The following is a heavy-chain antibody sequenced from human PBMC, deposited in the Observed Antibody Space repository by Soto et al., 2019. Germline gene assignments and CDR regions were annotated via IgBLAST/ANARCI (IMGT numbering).Heavy chain of an antibody. CDR1: GGSISSSSYY. CDR3: ARSGGSYSDYFDY. Sequence: SETLSLTCTVSGGSISSSSYYWGWIRQPPGKGLEWSGSIYYSGSTYYNPSLKSRVTISVDTSKNQFSLKLSSVTAADTAVYYCARSGGSYSDYFDYWGQGTLVTVSS. J-gene: IGHJ4*02. CDR2: IYYSGST. D-gene: IGHD1-26*01. V-gene: IGHV4-39*01.